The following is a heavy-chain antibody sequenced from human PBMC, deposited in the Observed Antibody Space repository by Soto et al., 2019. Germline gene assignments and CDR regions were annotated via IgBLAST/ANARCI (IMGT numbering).Heavy chain of an antibody. J-gene: IGHJ6*02. D-gene: IGHD6-19*01. V-gene: IGHV4-59*01. CDR2: IYHSGST. CDR3: ARVSEYSSGWSSYFYYGKDV. Sequence: PSETLSLTCTVSGGSISSYYWSWIRQPPGKGLEWIGEIYHSGSTNYNPSLKSRVTISVDKSKNQFSLKLSSVTAADTAVYYCARVSEYSSGWSSYFYYGKDVWGQGTTVTVSS. CDR1: GGSISSYY.